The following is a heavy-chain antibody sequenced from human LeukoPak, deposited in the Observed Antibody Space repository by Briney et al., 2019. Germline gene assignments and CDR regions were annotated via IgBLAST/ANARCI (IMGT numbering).Heavy chain of an antibody. CDR1: GYTFSSSI. D-gene: IGHD5-12*01. CDR2: ISSSSSYI. V-gene: IGHV3-21*01. CDR3: ARGLDIVPTISRIDV. Sequence: GGSLLLCCAASGYTFSSSIMNCGRQAPGKGLEWVSSISSSSSYIYYADSVKGRFTISRDNAKNSLYLQMNSLRAEDTAVYYCARGLDIVPTISRIDVWGQGTLVTVSS. J-gene: IGHJ4*02.